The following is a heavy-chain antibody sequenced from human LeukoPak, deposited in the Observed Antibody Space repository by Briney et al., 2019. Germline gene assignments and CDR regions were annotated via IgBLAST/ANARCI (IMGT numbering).Heavy chain of an antibody. Sequence: SETLFLTCTVSGGSISSGSYYWSWIRQPAGKGLEWIGRIYTSGSTNYNPSLKSRVIISVDTSKNQFSLELSSVTAADTAVYYCAKMYSGSLSYPSNAFDIWGQGTMVTVSS. CDR2: IYTSGST. CDR3: AKMYSGSLSYPSNAFDI. J-gene: IGHJ3*02. V-gene: IGHV4-61*02. D-gene: IGHD1-26*01. CDR1: GGSISSGSYY.